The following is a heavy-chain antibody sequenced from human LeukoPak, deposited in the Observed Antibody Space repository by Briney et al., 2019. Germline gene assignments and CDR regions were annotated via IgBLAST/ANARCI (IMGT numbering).Heavy chain of an antibody. D-gene: IGHD5-24*01. V-gene: IGHV3-9*01. Sequence: PGRSLRLSCAASGFTFDDYAMHWVRQAPGKGLEWVSGISWNSGSIGYADSVKGRFTISRDNAKNSLYLQMNSLRAEDTTLYYCAKDLVRDGPFDAFDIWGQGTMVTVSS. CDR1: GFTFDDYA. J-gene: IGHJ3*02. CDR2: ISWNSGSI. CDR3: AKDLVRDGPFDAFDI.